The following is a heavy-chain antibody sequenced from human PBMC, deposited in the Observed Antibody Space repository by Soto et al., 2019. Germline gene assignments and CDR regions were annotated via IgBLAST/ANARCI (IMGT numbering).Heavy chain of an antibody. D-gene: IGHD6-19*01. CDR2: INHSGSA. CDR1: GGSISSGDYY. Sequence: PSETLSLTCTVSGGSISSGDYYWNWIRQTPGKGLQWIGQINHSGSASYNPSLKSRVTISVHTSNSQFSLELSSVTAADTAVYYCARGLITGSHYSGGWYYFGSWGQGTQVTVSS. J-gene: IGHJ4*02. V-gene: IGHV4-39*07. CDR3: ARGLITGSHYSGGWYYFGS.